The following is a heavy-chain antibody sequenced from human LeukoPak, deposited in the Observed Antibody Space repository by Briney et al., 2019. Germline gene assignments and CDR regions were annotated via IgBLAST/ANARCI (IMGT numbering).Heavy chain of an antibody. CDR3: ARTTAYCSGDCTRAPLYNWFDP. CDR1: GGSFSGYY. CDR2: INHSGST. D-gene: IGHD2-21*01. J-gene: IGHJ5*02. V-gene: IGHV4-34*01. Sequence: KPSETLSLTCAVYGGSFSGYYWSWIRQPPGKGLEWIGEINHSGSTNYNPSLKSRVTISVDTSKNQFSLKLSSVTAADTAVYYCARTTAYCSGDCTRAPLYNWFDPWGQGTLVTVSS.